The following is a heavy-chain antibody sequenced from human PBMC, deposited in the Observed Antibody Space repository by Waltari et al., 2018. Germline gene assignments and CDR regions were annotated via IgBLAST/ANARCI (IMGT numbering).Heavy chain of an antibody. CDR3: ARSGFMDV. CDR1: GFSFSTYW. V-gene: IGHV3-74*03. D-gene: IGHD3-10*01. J-gene: IGHJ6*02. Sequence: EVQLVESGGGLVQPGGSLRLSCAASGFSFSTYWMNWARQAPGEGLVCLSRINPDGTTIMYADSVKGRFTTSRDNAKNTLYLQINSLRADDTAVYYCARSGFMDVWGQGTTVTVSS. CDR2: INPDGTTI.